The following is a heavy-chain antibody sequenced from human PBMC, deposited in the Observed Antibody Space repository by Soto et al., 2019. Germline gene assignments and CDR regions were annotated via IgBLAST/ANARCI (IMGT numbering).Heavy chain of an antibody. Sequence: EVQLVESGGGLVKPGGSLRLSCEASGFSFSTYSMNWVRQAPGKGLEGVSAISSSSTYIYYGDSVKGRFTISRDNAKNSLYLQMNSLRAEDTAVYYCARIGTAAAIGTYGMDVWGQGTTVTVSS. V-gene: IGHV3-21*01. CDR1: GFSFSTYS. D-gene: IGHD2-2*01. J-gene: IGHJ6*02. CDR2: ISSSSTYI. CDR3: ARIGTAAAIGTYGMDV.